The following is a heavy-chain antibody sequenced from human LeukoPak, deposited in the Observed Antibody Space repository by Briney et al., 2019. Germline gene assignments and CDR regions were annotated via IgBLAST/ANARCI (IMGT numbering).Heavy chain of an antibody. J-gene: IGHJ5*02. CDR2: ITNDGSIT. CDR1: GFTLSDYW. Sequence: GGSLRLSCAASGFTLSDYWMHWVRQALGKGLVWVSRITNDGSITTYADSVRGRFTISRDNAKNMVYLQMNSLRADDTAVYYCARDRPHNWFDPWGQGTLVTVSS. V-gene: IGHV3-74*03. CDR3: ARDRPHNWFDP.